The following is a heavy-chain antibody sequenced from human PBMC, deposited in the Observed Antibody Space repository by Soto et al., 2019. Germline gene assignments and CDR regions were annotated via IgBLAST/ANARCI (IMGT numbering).Heavy chain of an antibody. V-gene: IGHV3-23*01. D-gene: IGHD5-12*01. J-gene: IGHJ6*03. Sequence: GGSLRLSCAASGFTFSSYAMTWARQAPGKGLEWVSAIGGSGANTYYADSVKGRFTISRDNSKNTLYLQMNSLRAEDTAIYYCTRQPGYSGYGYPYYMDVWGKGTTVTVSS. CDR3: TRQPGYSGYGYPYYMDV. CDR2: IGGSGANT. CDR1: GFTFSSYA.